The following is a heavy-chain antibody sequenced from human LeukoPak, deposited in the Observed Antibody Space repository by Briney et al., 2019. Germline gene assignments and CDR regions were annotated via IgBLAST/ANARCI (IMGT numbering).Heavy chain of an antibody. CDR3: AREGDSSGWNWFDP. V-gene: IGHV4-59*01. J-gene: IGHJ5*02. CDR2: IYYSGST. Sequence: PSETLSLTCTVPGGSISSYYSSWSRKPPGKGLGWIGYIYYSGSTNYNPSLKSRVTISVGTSKNQSSLKLSSVTAADTAVYYCAREGDSSGWNWFDPWGQGTLVTVSS. D-gene: IGHD3-22*01. CDR1: GGSISSYY.